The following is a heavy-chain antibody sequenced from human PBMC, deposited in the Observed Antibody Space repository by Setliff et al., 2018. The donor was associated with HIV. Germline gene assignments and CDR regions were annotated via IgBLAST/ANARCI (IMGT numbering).Heavy chain of an antibody. CDR2: ISSSGTTI. Sequence: PGGSLRLSCVASGFIFSSYEMNWVRQAPGKGLEWVSYISSSGTTIYYADSVKGRFTISRDNAKNSLYLEMNSLRAEETAVYYCARDLRSSHGSPNYFDYWGRGALVTVSS. D-gene: IGHD2-15*01. J-gene: IGHJ4*02. V-gene: IGHV3-48*03. CDR1: GFIFSSYE. CDR3: ARDLRSSHGSPNYFDY.